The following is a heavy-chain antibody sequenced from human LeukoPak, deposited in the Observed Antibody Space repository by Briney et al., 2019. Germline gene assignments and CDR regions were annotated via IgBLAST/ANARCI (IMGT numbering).Heavy chain of an antibody. CDR2: ISYDGSNK. CDR1: GFTFSSYA. V-gene: IGHV3-30*04. D-gene: IGHD2-15*01. CDR3: ASDVVVVVAATRVGDY. Sequence: PGGSLRLSCAASGFTFSSYAMHWVRQAPGKGLXXXAVISYDGSNKYYADSVKGRFTISRDNSKNTLYLQMNSLRAEDTAVYYCASDVVVVVAATRVGDYWGQGTLVTVSS. J-gene: IGHJ4*02.